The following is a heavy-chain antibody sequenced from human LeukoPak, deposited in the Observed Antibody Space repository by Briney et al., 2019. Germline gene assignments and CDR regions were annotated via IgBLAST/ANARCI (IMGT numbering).Heavy chain of an antibody. CDR2: ISGSGGST. J-gene: IGHJ6*02. D-gene: IGHD2-2*02. V-gene: IGHV3-23*01. CDR1: GFTFSSYA. Sequence: PGRSLRLSCAASGFTFSSYAMSWVRQAPGKGLEWVSAISGSGGSTYYADSVKGRFTISRDNSKNTLYLQMNSLRAEDTAVYYCARRDIVVVPAAIPGFMDVWGQGTTVTVSS. CDR3: ARRDIVVVPAAIPGFMDV.